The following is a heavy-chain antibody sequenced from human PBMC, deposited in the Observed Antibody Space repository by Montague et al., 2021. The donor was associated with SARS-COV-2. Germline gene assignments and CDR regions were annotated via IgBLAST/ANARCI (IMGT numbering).Heavy chain of an antibody. CDR2: ISWNSGSI. CDR3: AKDIDGHSSTFDY. D-gene: IGHD6-13*01. V-gene: IGHV3-9*01. J-gene: IGHJ4*02. CDR1: GFTFDDYA. Sequence: SRSLSLSASGFTFDDYAMHWVRQAPGKGLEWVSGISWNSGSIGYADSVKGRFTISRDNAKNSLYLQMNSLRAEDTALYYCAKDIDGHSSTFDYWGQGTLVTVSS.